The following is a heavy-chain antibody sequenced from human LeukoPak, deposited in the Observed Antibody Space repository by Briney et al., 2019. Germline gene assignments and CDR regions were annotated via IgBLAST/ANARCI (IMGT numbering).Heavy chain of an antibody. CDR2: IYYSGST. J-gene: IGHJ4*02. Sequence: SETLSLTCTVSGGSISSGDYYWGWIRQPPGKGLEWIGYIYYSGSTYYNPSLKSRVTISVDTSKNQFSLKLSSVTAADTAVYYCATFDLYGYGPVTFDYWGQGTLVTVSS. CDR3: ATFDLYGYGPVTFDY. V-gene: IGHV4-30-4*08. CDR1: GGSISSGDYY. D-gene: IGHD5-18*01.